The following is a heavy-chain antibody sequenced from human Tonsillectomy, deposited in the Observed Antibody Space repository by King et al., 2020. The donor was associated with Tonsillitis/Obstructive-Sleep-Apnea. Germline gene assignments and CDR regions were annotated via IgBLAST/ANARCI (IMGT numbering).Heavy chain of an antibody. CDR1: GFTFSSYA. CDR3: AREEGVAPYWYFDI. J-gene: IGHJ2*01. CDR2: ISYDGSNK. D-gene: IGHD3-16*01. V-gene: IGHV3-30*01. Sequence: VHLVESGGGVVQPGRSLRLSCAASGFTFSSYAMHWVRQAPGKGLEWVAVISYDGSNKYYADSVKGRLTISRDNSMNTLYLQMNSLRAEDTAVYYCAREEGVAPYWYFDIWGRGTRVTVSS.